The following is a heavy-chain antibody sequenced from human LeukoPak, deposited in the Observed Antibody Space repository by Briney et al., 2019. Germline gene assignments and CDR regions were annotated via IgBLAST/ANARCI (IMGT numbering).Heavy chain of an antibody. V-gene: IGHV3-74*01. D-gene: IGHD1-1*01. CDR3: ATERAGTSGYIVFDN. Sequence: EGSLRLSCAASGFTFSNYWMHWVRQSPGKGLVWVSRINSDGSSTSYADSVKGRFTISRDNAKNTLYLQMNSLRAEDTAVYYCATERAGTSGYIVFDNWGQGTLVTVSS. CDR2: INSDGSST. CDR1: GFTFSNYW. J-gene: IGHJ4*02.